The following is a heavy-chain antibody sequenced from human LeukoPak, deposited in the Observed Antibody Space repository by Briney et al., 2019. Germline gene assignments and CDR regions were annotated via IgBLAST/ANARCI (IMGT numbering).Heavy chain of an antibody. D-gene: IGHD2-8*02. CDR2: IDTSGGTI. CDR3: ARRKHNSYWSPNEHYFDC. V-gene: IGHV3-11*01. CDR1: GFTFSDYY. J-gene: IGHJ4*02. Sequence: PGGPLRLSCATSGFTFSDYYMSWIRQAPGKGLEWVSYIDTSGGTIYYAHSVKGRFTISRDNARNSLYLQMNSLRAEDTAVYYCARRKHNSYWSPNEHYFDCWGQGTLVTVSS.